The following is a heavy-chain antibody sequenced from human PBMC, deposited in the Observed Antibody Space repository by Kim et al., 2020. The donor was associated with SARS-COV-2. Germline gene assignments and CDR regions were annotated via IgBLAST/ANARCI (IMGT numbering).Heavy chain of an antibody. CDR3: ARDKNYYDCSGYQPLFD. CDR2: IYHSGST. Sequence: SETLSLTCTVSGYSISSGYYWGWIRQPPGKGLEWIGSIYHSGSTYYNPSLKSRVTISVDTSKNQFSLKLSSVTAADTAVYYCARDKNYYDCSGYQPLFD. CDR1: GYSISSGYY. J-gene: IGHJ4*01. D-gene: IGHD3-22*01. V-gene: IGHV4-38-2*02.